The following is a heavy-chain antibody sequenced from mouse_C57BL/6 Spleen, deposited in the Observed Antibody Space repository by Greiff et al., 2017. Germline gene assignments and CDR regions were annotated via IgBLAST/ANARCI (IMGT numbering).Heavy chain of an antibody. D-gene: IGHD1-1*01. J-gene: IGHJ2*01. Sequence: EVKLMESGPVLVKPGASVKMSCKASGYTFTDYYMNWVKQSHGKSLEWIGVINPYNGGTSYNQKFKGKATLTVDKSSSTAYMELNSLSSEDSAVYYCASGGLGGSYFDYWGQGTTLTVSS. CDR3: ASGGLGGSYFDY. CDR1: GYTFTDYY. CDR2: INPYNGGT. V-gene: IGHV1-19*01.